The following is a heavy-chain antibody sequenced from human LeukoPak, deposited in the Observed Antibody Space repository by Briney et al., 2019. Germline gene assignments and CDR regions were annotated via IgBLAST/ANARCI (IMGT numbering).Heavy chain of an antibody. CDR1: GFTFSSYA. Sequence: PGGSLRLSCAASGFTFSSYAMNWIRQAPGKGLEWVASVSSSGDIYYADLMEGRFTISRDNAKNSLILQMNSLRAEDTAVYYCARGVGNYRYYFDSWGQGTLVTVSS. V-gene: IGHV3-21*01. CDR3: ARGVGNYRYYFDS. CDR2: VSSSGDI. D-gene: IGHD3-22*01. J-gene: IGHJ4*02.